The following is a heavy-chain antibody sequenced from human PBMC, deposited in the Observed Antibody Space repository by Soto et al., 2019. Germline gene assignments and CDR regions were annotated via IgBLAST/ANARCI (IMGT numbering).Heavy chain of an antibody. J-gene: IGHJ4*02. Sequence: EVQLLQSGGGLVQPGGSLRLSCAASGFLFSNYAMDWVRQAPGKGLEWVSIVTSRGDTTYYAESVKGRFTISRDNSKNTLYLQVNSPAAEDTAVYSCAKDRLGGGLDYWGQGTLVSVSS. CDR1: GFLFSNYA. CDR3: AKDRLGGGLDY. V-gene: IGHV3-23*01. D-gene: IGHD3-16*01. CDR2: VTSRGDTT.